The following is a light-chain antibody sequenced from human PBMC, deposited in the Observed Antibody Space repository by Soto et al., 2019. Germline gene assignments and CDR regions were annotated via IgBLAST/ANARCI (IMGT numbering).Light chain of an antibody. CDR1: QAIRND. J-gene: IGKJ1*01. Sequence: AIQMTQSPSSLSAFVGDRVTIXXRASQAIRNDLGWYQQKPGKAPKLXIYGASSLQSGVPSRFSGSGSGTDFTLTISSLQPEDFAIYYCLQDYGYPRTFGQGTKVDIK. CDR3: LQDYGYPRT. V-gene: IGKV1-6*01. CDR2: GAS.